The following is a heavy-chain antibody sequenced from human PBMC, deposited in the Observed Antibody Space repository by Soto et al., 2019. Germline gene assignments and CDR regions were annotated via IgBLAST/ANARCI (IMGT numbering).Heavy chain of an antibody. CDR3: ARVWGGYYDSSGYYPNDNWFDP. CDR2: IIPIFGTA. CDR1: GGTFSSYA. D-gene: IGHD3-22*01. J-gene: IGHJ5*02. V-gene: IGHV1-69*06. Sequence: SVKVSCKASGGTFSSYAISWVRQAPGQGLEWMGGIIPIFGTANYAQKFQGRVTITADKSTSTAYMELSSLRSEDTAVYYCARVWGGYYDSSGYYPNDNWFDPWGQGTRVTVSS.